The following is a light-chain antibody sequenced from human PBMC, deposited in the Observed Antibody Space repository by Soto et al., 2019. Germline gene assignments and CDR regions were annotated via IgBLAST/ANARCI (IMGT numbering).Light chain of an antibody. J-gene: IGLJ2*01. V-gene: IGLV2-14*03. CDR3: SSYTGASTLVV. Sequence: QSVPTQPASVSGSPGQSITISCTGTTSDIGSYNYVSWYQQHPAKAPKLIIYDVNYRPSGVSFRFSGSKSGNTASLTISGLQPEDEADYYCSSYTGASTLVVFGGGTKLTV. CDR1: TSDIGSYNY. CDR2: DVN.